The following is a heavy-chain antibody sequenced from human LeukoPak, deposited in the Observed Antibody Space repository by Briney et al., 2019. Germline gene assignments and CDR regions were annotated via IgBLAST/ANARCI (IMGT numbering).Heavy chain of an antibody. D-gene: IGHD5-18*01. CDR3: ARAPPGYSYGPFDY. CDR1: GGSISSYY. V-gene: IGHV4-59*01. Sequence: SETLSLTCTVSGGSISSYYWSWIRQPPGKGLEWIGYIYYSGSTNYNPSLKSRVTISVDTSKNQSSLKLSSVTAADTAVYYCARAPPGYSYGPFDYWGQGTLVTVSS. CDR2: IYYSGST. J-gene: IGHJ4*02.